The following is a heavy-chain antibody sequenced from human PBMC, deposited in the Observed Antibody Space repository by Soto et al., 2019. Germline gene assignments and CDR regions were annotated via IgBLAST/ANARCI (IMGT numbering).Heavy chain of an antibody. J-gene: IGHJ6*04. D-gene: IGHD3-10*01. Sequence: SLKVSCKTSGYNFKENVCTWVRKAPGQGLEWRGGTIPALGKTHYIEKFQGRVTITVDDATRTVYMEVRDLTSEDTAIYYCARGPFRPSAMDVRGKPTTVTVSS. CDR2: TIPALGKT. V-gene: IGHV1-69*10. CDR3: ARGPFRPSAMDV. CDR1: GYNFKENV.